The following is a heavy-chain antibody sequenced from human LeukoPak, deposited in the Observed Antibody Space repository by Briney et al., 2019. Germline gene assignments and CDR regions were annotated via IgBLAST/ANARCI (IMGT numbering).Heavy chain of an antibody. D-gene: IGHD3-22*01. CDR1: GYTFTSYG. J-gene: IGHJ4*02. CDR2: ISAYNGNT. CDR3: ARGVDPLAYYYDSSGLLDY. Sequence: ASVKVSCKASGYTFTSYGISWVRQAPGQGLEWMGWISAYNGNTNYAQKFQGRVTMTRDMSTSTVYMELSSLRSEDTAVYYCARGVDPLAYYYDSSGLLDYWGQGTLVTVSS. V-gene: IGHV1-18*01.